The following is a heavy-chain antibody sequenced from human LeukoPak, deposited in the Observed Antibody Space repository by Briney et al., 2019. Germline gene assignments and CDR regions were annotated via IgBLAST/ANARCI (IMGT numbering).Heavy chain of an antibody. Sequence: GGSLRLSCAASGFXFSNAWMSWVRQAPGKGREWVSAISGGSSSNTNYADSVKGRFTISRDNAKNSLYLQMSSLRAEDTAVYFCARGSFYYAMDVWGQGTTVTVSS. J-gene: IGHJ6*02. CDR1: GFXFSNAW. CDR3: ARGSFYYAMDV. CDR2: ISGGSSSNT. V-gene: IGHV3-11*05.